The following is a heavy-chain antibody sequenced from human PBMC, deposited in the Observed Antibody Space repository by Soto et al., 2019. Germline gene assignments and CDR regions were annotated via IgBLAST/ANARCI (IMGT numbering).Heavy chain of an antibody. D-gene: IGHD6-19*01. V-gene: IGHV3-48*02. J-gene: IGHJ4*02. CDR2: ISSSSSTI. Sequence: GSLRLSCAASGFTFSRYSMNWVRQAPGKGLEWVSYISSSSSTIYYADSVKGRFTISRDNAKNSLYLQMNSLRDEDTAVYYCARVYSSGWFSGSIDYWGQGTLVTV. CDR3: ARVYSSGWFSGSIDY. CDR1: GFTFSRYS.